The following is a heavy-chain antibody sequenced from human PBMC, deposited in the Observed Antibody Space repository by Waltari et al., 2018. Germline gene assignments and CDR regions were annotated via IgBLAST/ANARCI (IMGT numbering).Heavy chain of an antibody. CDR2: IKPNSGGT. D-gene: IGHD2-15*01. CDR3: AREGGGYCSGGSCYRATYYFDY. J-gene: IGHJ4*02. Sequence: QVQLVQSGAEVKKPGASVKVSCKASGYTFTGYYMHWVRQAPGQGLEGMGWIKPNSGGTNYAQKFQGRVTMTRDTSISTAYMELSRLRSDDTAVYYCAREGGGYCSGGSCYRATYYFDYWGQGTLVTVSS. CDR1: GYTFTGYY. V-gene: IGHV1-2*02.